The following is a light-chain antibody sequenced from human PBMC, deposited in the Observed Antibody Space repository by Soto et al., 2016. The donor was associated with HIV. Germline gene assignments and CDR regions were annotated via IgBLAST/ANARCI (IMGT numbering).Light chain of an antibody. CDR3: MDGTHAPPWT. Sequence: DVVMTQSPLSLPVTLGQPASISCRSSQSLVHSDGNTYLNWFQQRPGQSPRRLIYKVSNRDSGVPDRFSGSGSGTDFTLKISRVDAEDVAVYYCMDGTHAPPWTFGQGTKVEIK. CDR2: KVS. J-gene: IGKJ1*01. CDR1: QSLVHSDGNTY. V-gene: IGKV2-30*02.